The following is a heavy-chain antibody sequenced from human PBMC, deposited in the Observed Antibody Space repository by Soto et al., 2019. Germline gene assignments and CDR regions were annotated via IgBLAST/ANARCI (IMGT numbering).Heavy chain of an antibody. CDR3: AISNDWYRPPDY. CDR2: ISAYNGNT. J-gene: IGHJ4*02. D-gene: IGHD3-9*01. V-gene: IGHV1-18*01. Sequence: ASVTVSCKSSGYTFTSYGISWVRQAPGQGLEWMGWISAYNGNTNYAQKLQGRVTMTTDTSTSTAYMELSSLRSEDTAVYYCAISNDWYRPPDYWGQGTLVTVSS. CDR1: GYTFTSYG.